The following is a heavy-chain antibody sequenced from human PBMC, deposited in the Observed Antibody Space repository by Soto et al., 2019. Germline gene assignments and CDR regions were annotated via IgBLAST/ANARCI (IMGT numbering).Heavy chain of an antibody. Sequence: QVQLVQSGAEVKKPGSSVKVSCKASGGTFSSYTISWVRQAPGQGLEWMGRIIPILGIANYAQKFQGRVTITADKSTSKAYMELSSLRSEDTAVYYCARGKGYCSGGSCDTDYWGQGTLVTVSS. CDR2: IIPILGIA. CDR1: GGTFSSYT. D-gene: IGHD2-15*01. CDR3: ARGKGYCSGGSCDTDY. J-gene: IGHJ4*02. V-gene: IGHV1-69*02.